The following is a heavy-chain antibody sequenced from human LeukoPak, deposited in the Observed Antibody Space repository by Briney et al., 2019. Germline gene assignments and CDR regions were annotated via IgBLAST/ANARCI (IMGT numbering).Heavy chain of an antibody. Sequence: PGGSLRLSCAASGFTFSDYYMSWIRQAPGKGLEWVSYISSSGSTIYYADSVKGRFTISRDNAKNSLYLQMNSLRAEDTAVYYCASYCSSTSCYQPPAWGQGTLVTVSS. CDR1: GFTFSDYY. V-gene: IGHV3-11*01. CDR3: ASYCSSTSCYQPPA. J-gene: IGHJ4*02. D-gene: IGHD2-2*01. CDR2: ISSSGSTI.